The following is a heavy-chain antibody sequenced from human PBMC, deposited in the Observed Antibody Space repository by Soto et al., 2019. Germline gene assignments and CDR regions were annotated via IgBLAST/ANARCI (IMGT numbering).Heavy chain of an antibody. CDR3: ARGIWVRGIIGFNWFAP. D-gene: IGHD3-10*01. CDR2: INHSGST. CDR1: GGYFSGYY. V-gene: IGHV4-34*01. J-gene: IGHJ5*02. Sequence: SETLSLTCAVYGGYFSGYYWSWIRQPPGKGLEWIGEINHSGSTNFNPSLKSRVTISVDTSKNQFSLKLSSVTAADTAMYYCARGIWVRGIIGFNWFAPWGQGPLVTVSS.